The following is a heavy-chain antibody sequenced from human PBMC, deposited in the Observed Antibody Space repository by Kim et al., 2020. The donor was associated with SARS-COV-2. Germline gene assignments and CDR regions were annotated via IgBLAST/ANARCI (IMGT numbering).Heavy chain of an antibody. CDR3: ARGVGVGATYGMDV. J-gene: IGHJ6*02. Sequence: AQKFQGRVTMTRDTSTSTGYMELSSLRSEDTAVYYCARGVGVGATYGMDVWGQGTTVTVSS. V-gene: IGHV1-46*01. D-gene: IGHD1-26*01.